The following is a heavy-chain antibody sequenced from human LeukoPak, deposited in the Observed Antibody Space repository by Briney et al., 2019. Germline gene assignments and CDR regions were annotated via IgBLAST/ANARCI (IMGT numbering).Heavy chain of an antibody. CDR1: GGSISSYY. D-gene: IGHD2-2*01. CDR3: ARDCSSSSCYDY. CDR2: IYYSGST. J-gene: IGHJ4*02. Sequence: SETLSLTCTVSGGSISSYYWSWIRQPPGKGLEWIGYIYYSGSTNYIPSLKSRVTISVDTSKNQFSLRLSSVTAADTALNYCARDCSSSSCYDYWGQGTLVTVSS. V-gene: IGHV4-59*01.